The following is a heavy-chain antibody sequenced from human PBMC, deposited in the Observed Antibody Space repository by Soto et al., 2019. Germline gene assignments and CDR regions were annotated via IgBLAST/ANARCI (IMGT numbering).Heavy chain of an antibody. CDR2: ISAYNGNT. CDR1: GYTFTSYG. Sequence: QVQLVQSGAEVKKPGASVKVSCKASGYTFTSYGISWVRQAPGQGLEWMGWISAYNGNTNYAQKLQGRVTMTTDTSTSTAYMELRSLRSDDTAVYYCARTSEVVITTTIPYYFDYWGQGTLVTVSS. V-gene: IGHV1-18*01. J-gene: IGHJ4*02. D-gene: IGHD2-21*02. CDR3: ARTSEVVITTTIPYYFDY.